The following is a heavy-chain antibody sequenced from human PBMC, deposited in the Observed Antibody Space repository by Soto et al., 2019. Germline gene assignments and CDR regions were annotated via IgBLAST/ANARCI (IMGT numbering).Heavy chain of an antibody. J-gene: IGHJ4*02. Sequence: EVQLVESGGGIVQPGGSLRLSCAASGFTFSSYWMHWVRQAPGKGLVWVSRINSDGSRTSSADSAKGRFTISRDNVKNTVYLQMNSLRAEDTAVYYWARGDGDYYDGNGYLGRHWGQGTLFTVSS. V-gene: IGHV3-74*01. CDR3: ARGDGDYYDGNGYLGRH. CDR2: INSDGSRT. D-gene: IGHD3-22*01. CDR1: GFTFSSYW.